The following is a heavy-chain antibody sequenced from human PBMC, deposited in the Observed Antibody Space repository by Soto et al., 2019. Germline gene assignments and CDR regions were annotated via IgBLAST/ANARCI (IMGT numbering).Heavy chain of an antibody. CDR2: ISAYNGNT. D-gene: IGHD3-22*01. Sequence: GXPVKASCNASGSPFTSYGIICVRRSPGQGLEWMGWISAYNGNTNYAQKLQGRVTMTTDTSTSTAYMELRSLRSDDTAVYYCARDPTTYSYDSSGRFQQWGQGTLVTVPS. J-gene: IGHJ1*01. CDR3: ARDPTTYSYDSSGRFQQ. V-gene: IGHV1-18*04. CDR1: GSPFTSYG.